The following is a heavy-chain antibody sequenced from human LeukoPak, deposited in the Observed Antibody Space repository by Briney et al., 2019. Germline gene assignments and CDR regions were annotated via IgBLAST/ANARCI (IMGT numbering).Heavy chain of an antibody. CDR1: GYTFTSYY. CDR2: INPSGGST. CDR3: GRRRHTISYGMDV. J-gene: IGHJ6*02. D-gene: IGHD3-9*01. Sequence: ASLKVSCKASGYTFTSYYMHWVRQAPGQGLEWMGIINPSGGSTSYAQKFQGRVTMTRDTSTSTVYMELSSLRSEDTAVYFSGRRRHTISYGMDVWGQGTTVTVSS. V-gene: IGHV1-46*01.